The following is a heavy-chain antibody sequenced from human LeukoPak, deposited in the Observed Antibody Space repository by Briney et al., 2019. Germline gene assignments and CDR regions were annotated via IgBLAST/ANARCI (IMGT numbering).Heavy chain of an antibody. D-gene: IGHD2-2*01. Sequence: PSETLSLTCTVSGGSISSYYWSWIRQPPGKGLEWIGYIYYSGSTNYNPSLKSRVTISVDTSKNQFSLKLNSMTAADTAVYYCARVLGYCSSTSCHQYYYYGMDVWGQGTTVTVSS. CDR1: GGSISSYY. J-gene: IGHJ6*02. CDR3: ARVLGYCSSTSCHQYYYYGMDV. V-gene: IGHV4-59*01. CDR2: IYYSGST.